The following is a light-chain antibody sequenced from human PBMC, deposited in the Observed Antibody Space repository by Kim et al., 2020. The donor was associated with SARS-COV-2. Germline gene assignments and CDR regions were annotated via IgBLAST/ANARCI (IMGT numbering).Light chain of an antibody. CDR1: SGSIASNY. V-gene: IGLV6-57*03. J-gene: IGLJ2*01. CDR3: QSYDSSNPVV. Sequence: KTVTISCTRSSGSIASNYVQWYQQRPGSAPTTVIYEDNQRPSGVPDRFSGSIDSSSNSASLTISGLKTEDEADYSCQSYDSSNPVVFGGGTQLTVL. CDR2: EDN.